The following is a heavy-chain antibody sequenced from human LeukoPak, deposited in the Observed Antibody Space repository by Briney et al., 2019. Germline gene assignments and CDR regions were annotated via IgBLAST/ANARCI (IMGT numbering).Heavy chain of an antibody. V-gene: IGHV3-74*01. CDR3: SRDRRELLNAFDI. CDR1: GFTFSSYW. Sequence: PGGSLRLSCAASGFTFSSYWMHWVRQAPGKGLVWVSRINSDGSSTSYADSVKGLFTISRDNAKDPLYLQMNSLRAEDTAVYYCSRDRRELLNAFDIWGQGTMVTVSS. D-gene: IGHD1-26*01. CDR2: INSDGSST. J-gene: IGHJ3*02.